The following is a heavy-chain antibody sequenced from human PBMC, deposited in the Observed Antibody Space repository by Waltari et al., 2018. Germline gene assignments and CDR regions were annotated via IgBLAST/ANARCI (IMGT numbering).Heavy chain of an antibody. CDR2: IDDRVSH. V-gene: IGHV4-39*01. CDR3: ARLHPPGTYYYYGMDV. J-gene: IGHJ6*02. CDR1: GGSISSSSYY. Sequence: QLQLQESGPGLVKPSETLSLTCTVSGGSISSSSYYWGWIRQPPGKGLEWIGSIDDRVSHYDSPSLRVRVTISVDTSKNQFSRKLSSVTAADTAVYYCARLHPPGTYYYYGMDVWGQGTTVTVSS.